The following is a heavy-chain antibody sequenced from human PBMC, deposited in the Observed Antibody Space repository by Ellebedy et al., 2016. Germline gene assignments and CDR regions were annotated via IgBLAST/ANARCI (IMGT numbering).Heavy chain of an antibody. CDR1: GGSISSYY. D-gene: IGHD3-10*01. CDR3: ARCMVRGSRRYYFDY. CDR2: INHSGST. Sequence: SETLSLTXTVSGGSISSYYWSWIRQPPGKGLEWIGEINHSGSTNYNPSLKSRVTISVDTSKNQFSLKLSSVTAADTAVYYCARCMVRGSRRYYFDYWGQGTLVTVSS. V-gene: IGHV4-34*01. J-gene: IGHJ4*02.